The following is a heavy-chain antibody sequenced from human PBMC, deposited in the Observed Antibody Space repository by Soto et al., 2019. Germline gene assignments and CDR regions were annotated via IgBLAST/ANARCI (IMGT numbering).Heavy chain of an antibody. CDR2: IWYDGSNK. CDR3: ARDIYGDYYYYGMDV. Sequence: PGGSLRLSCAASRFTFSSYGMHWVRQAPGKGLEWVAVIWYDGSNKYYADSVKGRFTISRDNSKNTLYLQMNSLRAEDTAVYYCARDIYGDYYYYGMDVWGQGATV. V-gene: IGHV3-33*01. CDR1: RFTFSSYG. J-gene: IGHJ6*02. D-gene: IGHD4-17*01.